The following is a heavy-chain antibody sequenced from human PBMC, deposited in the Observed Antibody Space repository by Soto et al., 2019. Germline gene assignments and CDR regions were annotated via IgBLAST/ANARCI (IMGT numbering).Heavy chain of an antibody. J-gene: IGHJ4*02. CDR2: IYYSGST. CDR3: ARKNWGFLGVDY. V-gene: IGHV4-39*01. D-gene: IGHD7-27*01. Sequence: SETLSLTCTVSGGSISSSSYYWGWIRQPPGKGLEWIGSIYYSGSTYYNPSLKSRVTISVDTSKNQFSLKLSSVTAADTAVYYCARKNWGFLGVDYWGQGTLVTVSS. CDR1: GGSISSSSYY.